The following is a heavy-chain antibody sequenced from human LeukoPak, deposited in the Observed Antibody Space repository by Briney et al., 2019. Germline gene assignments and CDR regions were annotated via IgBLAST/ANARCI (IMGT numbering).Heavy chain of an antibody. CDR3: ARVNYYGSGSYRRSLFDY. CDR1: GGSFSGYY. Sequence: SETLSLTCAVYGGSFSGYYWSWIRQPPGKGLEWIGEINHSGSTNYNPSLKSRVTISVDTSKNQFSLKLSSVTAADTAVYYCARVNYYGSGSYRRSLFDYWGQGTLVTVSS. J-gene: IGHJ4*02. CDR2: INHSGST. D-gene: IGHD3-10*01. V-gene: IGHV4-34*01.